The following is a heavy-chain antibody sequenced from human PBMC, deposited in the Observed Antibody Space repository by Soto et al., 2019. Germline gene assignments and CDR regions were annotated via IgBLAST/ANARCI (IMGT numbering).Heavy chain of an antibody. D-gene: IGHD1-1*01. CDR1: GFTFDDYG. Sequence: EVQLVESGGGLVKPGRSVRLSCAASGFTFDDYGMHWVRQPPGKGLEWVSGISWNSGSIGYADSVKGRFIISRDNAKNSLYLQMNNLRPEDTAFYFCAKVSTTHTFGPLDPWGQGTLVTVSS. V-gene: IGHV3-9*01. J-gene: IGHJ5*02. CDR2: ISWNSGSI. CDR3: AKVSTTHTFGPLDP.